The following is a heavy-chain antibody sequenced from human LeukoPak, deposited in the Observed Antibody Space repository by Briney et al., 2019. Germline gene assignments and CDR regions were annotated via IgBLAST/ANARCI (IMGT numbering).Heavy chain of an antibody. CDR3: ARGIGDVGTSRMDV. Sequence: GASVKVSCKASGGTFSSYAISWVRQAPGQGLEWMGGIIPIFGTANYAQKFQGRVTITADKSTSTAYMELSSLRSEDTAVYYCARGIGDVGTSRMDVWGKGTAVTVSS. CDR2: IIPIFGTA. CDR1: GGTFSSYA. J-gene: IGHJ6*04. V-gene: IGHV1-69*06. D-gene: IGHD3-16*01.